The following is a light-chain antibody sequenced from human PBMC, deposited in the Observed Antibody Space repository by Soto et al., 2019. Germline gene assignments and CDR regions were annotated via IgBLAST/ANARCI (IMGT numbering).Light chain of an antibody. J-gene: IGKJ2*01. CDR1: QSISSW. V-gene: IGKV1-5*03. CDR3: QQYNSLMYT. CDR2: KAS. Sequence: DIQMTQSPSTLSASVGDRVTITCRASQSISSWLAWYQQKPGKAPKLLIYKASRLESGDPPRFSGSGSGPELTLTISSLQPDDFATYCCQQYNSLMYTFGQGTKLEIK.